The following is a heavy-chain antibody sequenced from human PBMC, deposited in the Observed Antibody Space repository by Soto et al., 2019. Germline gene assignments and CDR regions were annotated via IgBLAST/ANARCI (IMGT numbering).Heavy chain of an antibody. V-gene: IGHV3-30*18. CDR1: GFTFSSCA. Sequence: QVQLVESGGGVVQPGRSLRLSCVASGFTFSSCAMHWVRQVPGKGLEWLAVVTHDGTLYPYADSVKGRFSISRDNSRKTLDLQMNGMRPEDTAVYYCVKDRSDTRSCDYWGQGTLVTVSS. CDR3: VKDRSDTRSCDY. D-gene: IGHD2-2*01. CDR2: VTHDGTLY. J-gene: IGHJ4*02.